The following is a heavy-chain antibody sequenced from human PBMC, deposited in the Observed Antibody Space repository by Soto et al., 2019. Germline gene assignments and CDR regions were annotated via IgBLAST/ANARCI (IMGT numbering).Heavy chain of an antibody. V-gene: IGHV3-48*02. Sequence: PGGSLRLSCAASGFTFSSYSMNWVRQAPGKGLEWVSYISSSSSTIYYADSVKGRFTISRDNAKNSLYLQMNSLRDEDTAVYYCASLYSSGWYYYGMDVWGQGTTVTVSS. J-gene: IGHJ6*02. CDR3: ASLYSSGWYYYGMDV. CDR1: GFTFSSYS. CDR2: ISSSSSTI. D-gene: IGHD6-19*01.